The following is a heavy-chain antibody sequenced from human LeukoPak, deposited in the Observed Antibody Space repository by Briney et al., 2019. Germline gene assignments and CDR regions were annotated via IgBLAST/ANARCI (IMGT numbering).Heavy chain of an antibody. Sequence: ASVKVSCKVSGYTLTELSMHWVRRAPGKGPEWMGGFDPEDGETIYAQKFQGRVTMTEATSTDTAYMELSSLRSEDTAVYYCATDRRWELRLGFDPWGQGTLVTVSS. J-gene: IGHJ5*02. CDR1: GYTLTELS. D-gene: IGHD1-26*01. V-gene: IGHV1-24*01. CDR2: FDPEDGET. CDR3: ATDRRWELRLGFDP.